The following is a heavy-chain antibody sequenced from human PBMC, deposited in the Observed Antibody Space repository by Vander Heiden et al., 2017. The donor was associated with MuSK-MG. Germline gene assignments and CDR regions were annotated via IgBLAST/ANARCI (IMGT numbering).Heavy chain of an antibody. CDR3: ARVAFCSSTICRTNWYDP. CDR1: GSSNGNGCC. Sequence: QAQRQQWDPGLQRPQESLSLSSAVSGSSNGNGCCWGWIRQPPGKGLGWIGSIYHRGSTYYSPSVNSRGSISVDTSKNQVSLKLRSGTPAHTAVYYGARVAFCSSTICRTNWYDPWVHGTLVTVSS. D-gene: IGHD2-2*01. CDR2: IYHRGST. J-gene: IGHJ5*02. V-gene: IGHV4-38-2*01.